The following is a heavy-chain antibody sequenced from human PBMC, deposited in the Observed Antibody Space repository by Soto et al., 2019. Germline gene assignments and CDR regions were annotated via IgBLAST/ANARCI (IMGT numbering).Heavy chain of an antibody. J-gene: IGHJ4*01. CDR2: ISSSSSYI. CDR3: TTDSYSSIIVVRFDY. V-gene: IGHV3-21*01. D-gene: IGHD3-22*01. CDR1: GFTFSSYS. Sequence: GGSLRLSCAASGFTFSSYSMNWVRQAPGKGLEGVSSISSSSSYIYYADSVKGRFTISRDNTKNSLYLQMNSLRAEDTAVYYCTTDSYSSIIVVRFDYWGHGTLVTVSS.